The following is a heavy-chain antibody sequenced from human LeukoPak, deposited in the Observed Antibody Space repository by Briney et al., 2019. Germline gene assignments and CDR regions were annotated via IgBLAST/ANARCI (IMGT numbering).Heavy chain of an antibody. D-gene: IGHD2-15*01. CDR3: ARDGGTYGDY. CDR2: IYHSGST. J-gene: IGHJ4*02. Sequence: SETLSLTCTVSGGSISSGGYYWSWIRQPPGKGLEWIGYIYHSGSTYYNPSLKSRVTISVDRSKNQFSLKLSSVTAADTAVYYCARDGGTYGDYWGQGTLVTVSS. V-gene: IGHV4-30-2*01. CDR1: GGSISSGGYY.